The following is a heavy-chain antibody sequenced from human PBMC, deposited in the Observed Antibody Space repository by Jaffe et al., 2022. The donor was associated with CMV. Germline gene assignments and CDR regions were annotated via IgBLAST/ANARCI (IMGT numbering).Heavy chain of an antibody. V-gene: IGHV3-23*01. CDR1: GFTFSSYA. CDR2: ISGSGGST. CDR3: AKDVLRVRGVIITGYFDY. J-gene: IGHJ4*02. D-gene: IGHD3-10*01. Sequence: EVQLLESGGGLVQPGGSLRLSCAASGFTFSSYAMSWVRQAPGKGLEWVSAISGSGGSTYYADSVKGRFTISRDNSKNTLYLQMNSLRAEDTAVYYCAKDVLRVRGVIITGYFDYWGQGTLVTVSS.